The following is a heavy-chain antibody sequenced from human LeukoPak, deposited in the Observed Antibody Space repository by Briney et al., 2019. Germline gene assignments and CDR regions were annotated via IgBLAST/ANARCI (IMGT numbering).Heavy chain of an antibody. CDR2: IDYSGNT. D-gene: IGHD3-10*01. CDR1: GASIRSYY. J-gene: IGHJ4*02. V-gene: IGHV4-59*01. Sequence: SETLSLTCSVSGASIRSYYWNWIRQPPGKGLEWVGYIDYSGNTNYNPSLKSRVSISMDTSKNQFSLKLTSVTAADTARYYSARNSGSYYNTRFHYWGQGTMVTVSS. CDR3: ARNSGSYYNTRFHY.